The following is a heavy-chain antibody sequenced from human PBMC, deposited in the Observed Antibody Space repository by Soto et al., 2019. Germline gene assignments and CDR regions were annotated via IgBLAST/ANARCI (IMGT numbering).Heavy chain of an antibody. D-gene: IGHD3-10*01. J-gene: IGHJ6*02. CDR1: GYTFTGYY. CDR2: INPNSGGT. V-gene: IGHV1-2*02. CDR3: ARDPTSYGSGSSYYYYCYGMDV. Sequence: ASVKVSCKASGYTFTGYYMHWVRQAPGQGLEWMGWINPNSGGTNYAQKFQGRVTMTRDTSISTAYMELSRLRSDDTAVYYCARDPTSYGSGSSYYYYCYGMDVWGQGTTVAVSS.